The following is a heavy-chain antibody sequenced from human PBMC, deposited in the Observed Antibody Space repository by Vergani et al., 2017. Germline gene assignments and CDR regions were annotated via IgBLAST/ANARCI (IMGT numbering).Heavy chain of an antibody. Sequence: QVHLQESGPGLVKPSETLSLPCSVSGDSINTAAYWGWIRKPPGKGLEWIGSVYHSGSTPYNPSLQSRVTISVETSKNQFSLNLNSMTAADTAIYYCAKNSSGGFFDNWGQGALVTVSS. V-gene: IGHV4-38-2*02. CDR1: GDSINTAAY. D-gene: IGHD6-25*01. CDR2: VYHSGST. J-gene: IGHJ4*02. CDR3: AKNSSGGFFDN.